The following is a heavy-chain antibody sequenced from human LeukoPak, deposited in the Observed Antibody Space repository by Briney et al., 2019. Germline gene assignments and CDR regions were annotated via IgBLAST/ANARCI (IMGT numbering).Heavy chain of an antibody. D-gene: IGHD6-19*01. CDR1: GFTFTSSA. J-gene: IGHJ1*01. Sequence: GTSVKVSCKASGFTFTSSAVQWVRQARGQRLEWIGWILVGSGNTNYAQKFQERVTITRDMSTSTAYMGLSSLRSEDTAVYYCAADNSSGWYKLWGQGTLVTVSS. CDR3: AADNSSGWYKL. CDR2: ILVGSGNT. V-gene: IGHV1-58*01.